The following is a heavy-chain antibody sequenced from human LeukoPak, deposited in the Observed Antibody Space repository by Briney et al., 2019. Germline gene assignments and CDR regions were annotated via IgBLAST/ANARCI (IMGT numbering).Heavy chain of an antibody. V-gene: IGHV4-59*08. D-gene: IGHD4-23*01. Sequence: PSETLSLTCTVSGGSITRYYWSWIQRPPGKGLEWLAYADYSGSTAYNPSLNGRIAISPDTSKNQFSLKLRSVTAADTAVYYCARLNGGNWGPGILVTVSS. CDR2: ADYSGST. J-gene: IGHJ4*02. CDR3: ARLNGGN. CDR1: GGSITRYY.